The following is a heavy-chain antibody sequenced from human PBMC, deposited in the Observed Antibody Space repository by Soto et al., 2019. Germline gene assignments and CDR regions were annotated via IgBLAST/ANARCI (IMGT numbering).Heavy chain of an antibody. Sequence: SETLSLTCTVSGGSISSSSYYWGWIRQPPGKGLEWIGSIYYSGSTYYNPSLKSRVTISVDTSKNQFSLKLSSVTAADTAVYYCAGVPRTIAVAGHFDYWGQGTLVTVSS. CDR3: AGVPRTIAVAGHFDY. CDR2: IYYSGST. J-gene: IGHJ4*02. CDR1: GGSISSSSYY. D-gene: IGHD6-19*01. V-gene: IGHV4-39*01.